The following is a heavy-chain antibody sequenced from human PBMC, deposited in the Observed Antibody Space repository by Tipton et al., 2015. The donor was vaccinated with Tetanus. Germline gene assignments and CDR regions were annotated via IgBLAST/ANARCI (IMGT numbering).Heavy chain of an antibody. Sequence: QVQLVQSGAEVKEPGASVKVSCKASGYNFVNFGISWVRQAPGQGLEWMGWISAYNGKTKYAQRLQGRVTMTADNSMGTAYMDLSSVRSDDTAVYYCARCNDYGSLTPIDLWGPGTRVTVSS. CDR3: ARCNDYGSLTPIDL. J-gene: IGHJ5*02. D-gene: IGHD4-17*01. CDR2: ISAYNGKT. V-gene: IGHV1-18*01. CDR1: GYNFVNFG.